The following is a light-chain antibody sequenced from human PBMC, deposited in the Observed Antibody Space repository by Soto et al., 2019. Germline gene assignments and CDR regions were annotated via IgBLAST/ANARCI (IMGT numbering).Light chain of an antibody. CDR3: SSYVVSYSWV. V-gene: IGLV2-8*01. J-gene: IGLJ3*02. CDR2: QVT. Sequence: QSVLTQPASVSGSPGQSITISCTGSSSDVGGYNHVSWYQQHPGKAPKLMIYQVTKRPSGVPDRFSASKSGNTASLTVSGLQAEDEADYYCSSYVVSYSWVFGGGTKLTVL. CDR1: SSDVGGYNH.